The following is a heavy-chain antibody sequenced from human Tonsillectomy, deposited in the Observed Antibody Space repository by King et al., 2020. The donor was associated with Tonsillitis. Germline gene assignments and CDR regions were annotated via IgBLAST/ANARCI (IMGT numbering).Heavy chain of an antibody. CDR1: WFSLSTSGMC. J-gene: IGHJ5*02. V-gene: IGHV2-70*01. D-gene: IGHD5-24*01. CDR2: IDWDDDK. Sequence: VTLKESGPALVKPTQTLTLTCTFSWFSLSTSGMCVSWIRQPPGTALECLSLIDWDDDKYYSTSLKTRLTISTDTSKNQVFLTMTNMDPVDTATYYCARMMAGMGWFDTWGQGTLVTVSS. CDR3: ARMMAGMGWFDT.